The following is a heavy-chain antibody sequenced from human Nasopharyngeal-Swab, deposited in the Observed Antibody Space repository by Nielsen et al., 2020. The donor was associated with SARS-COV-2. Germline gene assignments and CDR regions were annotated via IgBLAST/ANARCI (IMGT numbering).Heavy chain of an antibody. V-gene: IGHV4-34*01. Sequence: WIRQPPGKGLEWIGEINHSGSTNYNPSLKSRVTISVDTSKNQFSLKLSSVTAADTAVYYCASVGSSSWYQLWFDPWGQGTLVRLL. J-gene: IGHJ5*02. D-gene: IGHD6-13*01. CDR3: ASVGSSSWYQLWFDP. CDR2: INHSGST.